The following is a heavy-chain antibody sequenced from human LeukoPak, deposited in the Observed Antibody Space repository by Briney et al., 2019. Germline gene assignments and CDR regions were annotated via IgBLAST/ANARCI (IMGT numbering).Heavy chain of an antibody. CDR2: IVPGLGAA. D-gene: IGHD3-10*01. CDR3: ARDHREMYGSGSYYRFDS. CDR1: GGPFRSSYA. V-gene: IGHV1-69*05. Sequence: SVKVSCKASGGPFRSSYAISWVRQAPGRGLEWLGGIVPGLGAANYAQMFQDRVTITMDESTGTVFLDLSSLSSDDTAIYYCARDHREMYGSGSYYRFDSWGQGTQVTVSS. J-gene: IGHJ5*01.